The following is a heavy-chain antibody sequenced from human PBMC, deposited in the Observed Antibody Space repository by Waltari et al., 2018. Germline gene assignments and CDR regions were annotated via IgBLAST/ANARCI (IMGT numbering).Heavy chain of an antibody. CDR3: ARARHQGRVTYYFDY. V-gene: IGHV3-7*01. CDR2: IKQDGSEK. J-gene: IGHJ4*02. CDR1: GFTFSSYW. Sequence: EVQLVESGGGLVQPGGSLRLSCAASGFTFSSYWMSWVRQAPGKGLECVAKIKQDGSEKYSVDSVKGRFTMSRDNAKNSLYLQMNSLRADDTAVYYCARARHQGRVTYYFDYWGQGTLVTVSS. D-gene: IGHD3-16*01.